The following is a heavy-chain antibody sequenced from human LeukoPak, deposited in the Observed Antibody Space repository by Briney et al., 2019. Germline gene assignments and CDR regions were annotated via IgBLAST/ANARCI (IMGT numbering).Heavy chain of an antibody. J-gene: IGHJ6*02. CDR2: INHSGST. D-gene: IGHD3-9*01. CDR1: GGSFSGYY. Sequence: PSETLSLTCAVYGGSFSGYYWSWIRQPPGKGLEWIGEINHSGSTNYNPSLKSRVTVSVDTSKNQFSLKLSSVTAADTAVYYCARALRYFDWLSTKGYYYGMDVWGQGTTVTVSS. V-gene: IGHV4-34*01. CDR3: ARALRYFDWLSTKGYYYGMDV.